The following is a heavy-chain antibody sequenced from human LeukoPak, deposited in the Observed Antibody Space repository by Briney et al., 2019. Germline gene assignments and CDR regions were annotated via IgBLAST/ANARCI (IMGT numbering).Heavy chain of an antibody. CDR3: ARVSRLYGSGSYSPDYFDY. Sequence: SETLSLTCTVSGGSISSYYWSWIRQPPGKGLEWIGSIYYSGSTYNNRSLKRRLTISIDTSKNQFSLRLSSVTAADTAVYYCARVSRLYGSGSYSPDYFDYWGQGTLVTVSS. V-gene: IGHV4-59*08. D-gene: IGHD3-10*01. CDR1: GGSISSYY. CDR2: IYYSGST. J-gene: IGHJ4*02.